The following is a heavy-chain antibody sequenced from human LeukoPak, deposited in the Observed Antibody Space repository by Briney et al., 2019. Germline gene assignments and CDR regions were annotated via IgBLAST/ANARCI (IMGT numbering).Heavy chain of an antibody. CDR1: GFTFSSYS. Sequence: PGGSLRLSCAASGFTFSSYSMNWVRQAPGKGLERVSYISSSSSTIYYADSVKGRFTSSRDNPKNTLYLQMNGLRVEDTAVYYCAKDMQTWPRFPDYWGQGTLVTVSS. V-gene: IGHV3-48*01. D-gene: IGHD5-12*01. CDR2: ISSSSSTI. CDR3: AKDMQTWPRFPDY. J-gene: IGHJ4*02.